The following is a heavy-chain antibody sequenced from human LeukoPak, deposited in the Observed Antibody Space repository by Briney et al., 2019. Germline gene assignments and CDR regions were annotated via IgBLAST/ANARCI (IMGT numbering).Heavy chain of an antibody. CDR3: ARRRMIRGVIIFDY. Sequence: AEALAVTCSYSVGAVSCGTYYTSWCRQPPGEGFELIGRVYFSGTSSYIPSLKSRVTISADTSKNQFSLKMISVTAADTAVYFCARRRMIRGVIIFDYWGPGALVTVSS. V-gene: IGHV4-61*01. CDR1: VGAVSCGTYY. CDR2: VYFSGTS. D-gene: IGHD3-10*01. J-gene: IGHJ4*02.